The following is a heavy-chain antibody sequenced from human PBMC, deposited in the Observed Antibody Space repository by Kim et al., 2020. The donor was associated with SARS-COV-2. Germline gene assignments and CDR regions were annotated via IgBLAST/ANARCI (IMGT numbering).Heavy chain of an antibody. CDR1: GFTFSDYY. CDR3: ARDQGAAAGTFYYYYYGMDV. Sequence: GGSLRLSCAASGFTFSDYYMSWIRQAPGKGLEWVSYISSSGSTIYYADSVKGRFTISRDNAKNSLYLQMNSLRAEDTAVYYCARDQGAAAGTFYYYYYGMDVWGQGTTVTVSS. D-gene: IGHD6-13*01. CDR2: ISSSGSTI. V-gene: IGHV3-11*01. J-gene: IGHJ6*02.